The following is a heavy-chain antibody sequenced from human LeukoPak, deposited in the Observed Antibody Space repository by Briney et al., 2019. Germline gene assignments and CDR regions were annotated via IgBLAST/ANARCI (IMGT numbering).Heavy chain of an antibody. V-gene: IGHV4-34*12. CDR2: IIHSGSP. D-gene: IGHD3-9*01. CDR3: ARRHYEILSGYPS. CDR1: GGSFSGYY. Sequence: SETLSLTCAVYGGSFSGYYWSWIRQPPGKGLEWIGEIIHSGSPNYNPSLKSRVTMSIDTSKDQFSLNLSSVTAADTAVYYCARRHYEILSGYPSWGQGILVTVSS. J-gene: IGHJ4*02.